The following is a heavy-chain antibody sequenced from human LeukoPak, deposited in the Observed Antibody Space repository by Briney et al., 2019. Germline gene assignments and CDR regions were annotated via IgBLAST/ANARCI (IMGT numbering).Heavy chain of an antibody. V-gene: IGHV4-59*08. J-gene: IGHJ5*02. CDR2: IYYSGST. D-gene: IGHD1-14*01. Sequence: SETLSLTCTVSGGSISSYYWSWIRQPPGKGLEWIGYIYYSGSTNYNPSLKSRVTISADTSKNQFSLKLSSVTAADTAVYYCARHRNLGWFDPWGQGALVTVSS. CDR3: ARHRNLGWFDP. CDR1: GGSISSYY.